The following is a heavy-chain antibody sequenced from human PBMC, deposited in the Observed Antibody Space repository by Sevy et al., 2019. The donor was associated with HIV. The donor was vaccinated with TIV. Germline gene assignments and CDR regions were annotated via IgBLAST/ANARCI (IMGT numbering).Heavy chain of an antibody. D-gene: IGHD2-2*01. J-gene: IGHJ5*02. Sequence: SETLSLTCAVHYGAFSGYYWNWIRQVPGKGLEWIGEINESGITYYNPPLKSRVTISVDTSKKQFPLKLNSVTAVDSAVYFWARSPPVVVVPGAPSWFDPWGQGTLVTVSS. CDR2: INESGIT. CDR3: ARSPPVVVVPGAPSWFDP. CDR1: YGAFSGYY. V-gene: IGHV4-34*01.